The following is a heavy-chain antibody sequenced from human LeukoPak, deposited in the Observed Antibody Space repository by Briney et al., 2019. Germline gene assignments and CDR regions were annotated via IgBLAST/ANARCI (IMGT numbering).Heavy chain of an antibody. D-gene: IGHD3-16*02. CDR1: GFTFSSYG. CDR2: IWYDGRNK. V-gene: IGHV3-33*01. Sequence: GRSLRLSCAASGFTFSSYGMHWVRQAPGKGLEWVAVIWYDGRNKFYADSLKGRFTISRDNSKNTLYLQMNSLRAEDTAVYYCARVNRGDAFDIWGQGTMVTVSS. CDR3: ARVNRGDAFDI. J-gene: IGHJ3*02.